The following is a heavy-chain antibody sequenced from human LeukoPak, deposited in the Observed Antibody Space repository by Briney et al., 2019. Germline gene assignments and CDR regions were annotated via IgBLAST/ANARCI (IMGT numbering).Heavy chain of an antibody. CDR1: GVSISSSNSY. D-gene: IGHD3-22*01. V-gene: IGHV4-39*01. Sequence: NPSETLSLTCTVSGVSISSSNSYWGWIRQPPGKGLEWIGSIYYSGNTYYNASLKSQVSISIDTSKNQFSLKLTSVTAADTAVYFCARGPYSYDSSGAFDIWGQGTMVTVSS. CDR2: IYYSGNT. CDR3: ARGPYSYDSSGAFDI. J-gene: IGHJ3*02.